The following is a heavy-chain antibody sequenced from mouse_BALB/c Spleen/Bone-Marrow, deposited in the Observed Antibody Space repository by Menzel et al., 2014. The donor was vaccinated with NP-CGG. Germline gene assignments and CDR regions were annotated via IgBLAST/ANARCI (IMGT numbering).Heavy chain of an antibody. Sequence: EVQRVESGGGLVKPGGSLKLSCAVSGFTFSNYYMYRVRQNPEKRLEWVATINDGGSYTYYPDSVKGRFTISRDNAKNNLYLQMSSLKSEDTAMYYCARDGNFAMDYWGQGTSVTVSS. CDR2: INDGGSYT. CDR3: ARDGNFAMDY. CDR1: GFTFSNYY. V-gene: IGHV5-4*02. D-gene: IGHD2-1*01. J-gene: IGHJ4*01.